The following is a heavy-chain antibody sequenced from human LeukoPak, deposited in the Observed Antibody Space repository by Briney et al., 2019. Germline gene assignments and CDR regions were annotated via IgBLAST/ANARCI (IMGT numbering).Heavy chain of an antibody. V-gene: IGHV1/OR15-1*02. CDR1: GYIFTDYY. D-gene: IGHD1-14*01. J-gene: IGHJ3*02. CDR3: ARETAGAAFDI. Sequence: ASVKVSCKASGYIFTDYYMHWVRQAPGQELGWMGRINPNSGGTNYAQKFQGRVTMTRDTSISTAYTELSSLRAEDTAVYYCARETAGAAFDIWGQGTMVTVSS. CDR2: INPNSGGT.